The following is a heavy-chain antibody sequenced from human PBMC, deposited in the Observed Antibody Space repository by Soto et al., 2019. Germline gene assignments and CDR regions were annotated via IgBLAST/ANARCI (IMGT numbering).Heavy chain of an antibody. CDR2: IYYSGST. CDR1: GGSISSYY. Sequence: SETLALTCTVSGGSISSYYWSWIRQPPGKGLEWIGYIYYSGSTNYNPSLKSRVTISVDTSKNQFSLKLSSVTAADTAVYYCASVIAAAEYYYMDVWGKGTTVTVSS. J-gene: IGHJ6*03. V-gene: IGHV4-59*01. D-gene: IGHD6-13*01. CDR3: ASVIAAAEYYYMDV.